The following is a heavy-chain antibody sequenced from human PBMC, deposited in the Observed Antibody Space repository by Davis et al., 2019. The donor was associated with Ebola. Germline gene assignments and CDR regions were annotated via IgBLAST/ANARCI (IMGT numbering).Heavy chain of an antibody. D-gene: IGHD2-15*01. CDR2: ISGSGGST. V-gene: IGHV3-23*01. CDR3: AKVVPGIVGAPYYYGMDV. CDR1: GFTFSSYA. Sequence: PGGSLRLSCAASGFTFSSYAMNWVRQAPGKGLEWVSAISGSGGSTYYADSVKGRFTISRDNSKNTLYLQMNSLRAEDTAVYYCAKVVPGIVGAPYYYGMDVWGQGTTVTVSS. J-gene: IGHJ6*02.